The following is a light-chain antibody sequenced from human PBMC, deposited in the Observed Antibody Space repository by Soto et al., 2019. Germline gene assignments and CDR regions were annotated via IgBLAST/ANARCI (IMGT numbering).Light chain of an antibody. CDR2: GAS. CDR3: QHYGTTPWT. J-gene: IGKJ1*01. V-gene: IGKV3-20*01. Sequence: EIVLTQSPGTLSLSPGERATLSCRASQSLSSYLAWYQQKPGQAPRLLIYGASSRATGIPDRFSGSGSGTDFTLTISRLEPEDFAVYYCQHYGTTPWTFGPGTKVGIK. CDR1: QSLSSY.